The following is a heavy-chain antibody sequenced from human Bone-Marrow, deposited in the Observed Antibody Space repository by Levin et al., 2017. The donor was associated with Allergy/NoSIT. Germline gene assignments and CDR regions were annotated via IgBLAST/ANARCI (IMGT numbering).Heavy chain of an antibody. V-gene: IGHV3-23*01. J-gene: IGHJ5*02. Sequence: GESLKISCAASGFSFSYFAMNWVRQAPGEGLEWVAGISGTGGATYYADPVKGRFIISGDNSKNTLYLQLNSLRAADTAVYFCAKSYSSGWYEGGWFDPWGQGTLVTVSS. CDR1: GFSFSYFA. CDR3: AKSYSSGWYEGGWFDP. CDR2: ISGTGGAT. D-gene: IGHD6-19*01.